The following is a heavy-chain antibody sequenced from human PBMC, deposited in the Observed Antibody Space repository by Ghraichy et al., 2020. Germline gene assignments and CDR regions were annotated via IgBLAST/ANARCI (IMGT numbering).Heavy chain of an antibody. V-gene: IGHV3-7*01. CDR1: GFTFSSYW. J-gene: IGHJ4*02. D-gene: IGHD1-1*01. Sequence: LSLTCAASGFTFSSYWMTWVRQSPGKGLEWVANIRQDGGETFFMDSVKGRFTISRDNAKNSLYLQMNSLRAEDTAVYYCARDGHNGNDFDYWGPGTLATVSS. CDR2: IRQDGGET. CDR3: ARDGHNGNDFDY.